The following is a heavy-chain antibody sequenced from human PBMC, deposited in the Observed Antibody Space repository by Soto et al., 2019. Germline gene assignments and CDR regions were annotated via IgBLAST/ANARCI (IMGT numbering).Heavy chain of an antibody. CDR2: IYPGDSDT. CDR1: GYSFTSYW. Sequence: GESLKISCKGSGYSFTSYWIGWVRQMPGKGLEWMGIIYPGDSDTRYSPSFQGQVTISADKSISTAYLQWSSLKASDTAMYYCARRQKPSTDYDFWSGRHDAFDIWGQGKMVTVSS. D-gene: IGHD3-3*01. CDR3: ARRQKPSTDYDFWSGRHDAFDI. J-gene: IGHJ3*02. V-gene: IGHV5-51*01.